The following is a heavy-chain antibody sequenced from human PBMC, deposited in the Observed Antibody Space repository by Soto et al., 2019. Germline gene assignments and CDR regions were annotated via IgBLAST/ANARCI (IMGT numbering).Heavy chain of an antibody. CDR3: AKARHSTSWYGLEADF. CDR1: GFIFSDYA. J-gene: IGHJ4*02. V-gene: IGHV3-30*09. D-gene: IGHD6-13*01. Sequence: QVQLVESGGGVVQPGRSLRLSCAASGFIFSDYAMHWVRQAPGKGLECVAVISYGGDNKYYADSVRGRFAISRDNLKNTLDLQMNSLNPEDTAVYHCAKARHSTSWYGLEADFWGQGTLVTVSS. CDR2: ISYGGDNK.